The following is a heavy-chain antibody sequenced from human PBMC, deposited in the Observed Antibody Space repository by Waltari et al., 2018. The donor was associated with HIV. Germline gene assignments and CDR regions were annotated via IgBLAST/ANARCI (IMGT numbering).Heavy chain of an antibody. J-gene: IGHJ5*02. CDR2: ISTRGTT. D-gene: IGHD4-17*01. V-gene: IGHV4-4*07. Sequence: QVQLQESGPGLVKPSETLSLTCTVSGGSMTRYYWNWIRQPAGKGLEWIGRISTRGTTYYNPSLRSRGILSVETSKTQFNLNLYSVTAADAVVYYCARGYYDDYGGRNWFDPWGQGTLVTVSS. CDR1: GGSMTRYY. CDR3: ARGYYDDYGGRNWFDP.